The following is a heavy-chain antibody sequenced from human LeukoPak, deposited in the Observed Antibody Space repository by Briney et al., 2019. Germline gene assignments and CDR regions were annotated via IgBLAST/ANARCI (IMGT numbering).Heavy chain of an antibody. CDR1: GFTFSSHS. CDR3: ARDLSSSTSCYSY. Sequence: GGSLRLSCAASGFTFSSHSMNWVRQAPGKGLEWVSSISPSGNYIHYADSVEGRFTISRDNAKNSLYLQMNSLRAEDTAVYYCARDLSSSTSCYSYWGQGTLVTVSS. D-gene: IGHD2-2*01. V-gene: IGHV3-21*01. CDR2: ISPSGNYI. J-gene: IGHJ4*02.